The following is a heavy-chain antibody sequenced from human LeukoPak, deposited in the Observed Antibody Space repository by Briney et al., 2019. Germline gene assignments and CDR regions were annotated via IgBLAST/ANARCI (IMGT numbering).Heavy chain of an antibody. CDR2: IYPGDSDT. CDR3: ARQLQLLDAFDI. CDR1: GYSFASYW. Sequence: LGESLKISCKGFGYSFASYWIDWVRQMPGKGLEWMGIIYPGDSDTRYSPSFQGQVTISADKSISTAYLQWSSLKASDTAMYYCARQLQLLDAFDIWGQGTMVTVSS. V-gene: IGHV5-51*01. J-gene: IGHJ3*02. D-gene: IGHD5-18*01.